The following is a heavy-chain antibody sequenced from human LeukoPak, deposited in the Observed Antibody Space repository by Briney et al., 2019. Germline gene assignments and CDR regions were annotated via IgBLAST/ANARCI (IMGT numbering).Heavy chain of an antibody. CDR3: ARAPDFWSGYRYYFDY. D-gene: IGHD3-3*01. Sequence: ASVKVSCKASGYIFASYGISWVRQAPGQGLEWMGWINPNSGGTNYAQKFQGRVTMTRDTSISTAYMELSRLRSDDTAVYYCARAPDFWSGYRYYFDYWGQGTLVTVSS. V-gene: IGHV1-2*02. CDR1: GYIFASYG. J-gene: IGHJ4*02. CDR2: INPNSGGT.